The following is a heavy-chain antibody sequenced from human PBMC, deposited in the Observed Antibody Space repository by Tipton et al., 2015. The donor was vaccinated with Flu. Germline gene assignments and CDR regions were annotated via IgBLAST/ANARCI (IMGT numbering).Heavy chain of an antibody. V-gene: IGHV3-23*01. Sequence: SLRLSCVTSGFIFTNHALAWVRQAPGKGLEWVSAITGYGTTKYYADSVKGRFVISRDSSRNTLYLQLNSLRAEDTAIYYCAKVIPEKVAGLDYWGQGTLVTVSS. CDR1: GFIFTNHA. J-gene: IGHJ4*02. CDR3: AKVIPEKVAGLDY. D-gene: IGHD6-19*01. CDR2: ITGYGTTK.